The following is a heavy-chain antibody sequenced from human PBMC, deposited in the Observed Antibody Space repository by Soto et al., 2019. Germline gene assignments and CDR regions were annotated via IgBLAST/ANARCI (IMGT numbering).Heavy chain of an antibody. CDR1: GYTFTGYY. CDR3: ARVGWEPPLGDAFDI. V-gene: IGHV1-2*04. Sequence: ASVKVSCKASGYTFTGYYMHWVRQAPGQGLESMGWINPNSGGTNYAQKFQGWVTMTRDTSISTAYMELSRLRSDDTAVYYCARVGWEPPLGDAFDIWGQGTMVTVSS. CDR2: INPNSGGT. D-gene: IGHD1-26*01. J-gene: IGHJ3*02.